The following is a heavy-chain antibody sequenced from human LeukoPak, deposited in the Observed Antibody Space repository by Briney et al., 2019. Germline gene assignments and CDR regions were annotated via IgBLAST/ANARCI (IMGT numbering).Heavy chain of an antibody. CDR3: ATDLLSVAGGDY. CDR2: FDPEDGET. V-gene: IGHV1-24*01. Sequence: ASVKVSCKVSGYTLTELSMHWVRQAPGKGLEWMGGFDPEDGETIYAQKFQGGVTMTEDTSTDTAYMELSSLRSEDTAVYYCATDLLSVAGGDYWGQGTLVTVSS. D-gene: IGHD6-19*01. J-gene: IGHJ4*02. CDR1: GYTLTELS.